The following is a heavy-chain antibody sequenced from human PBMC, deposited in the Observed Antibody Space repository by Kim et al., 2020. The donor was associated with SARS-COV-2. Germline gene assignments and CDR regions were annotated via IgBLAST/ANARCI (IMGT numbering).Heavy chain of an antibody. CDR3: ARTGVTIFGVVTYYYGMDV. V-gene: IGHV3-11*03. D-gene: IGHD3-3*01. Sequence: GRFTISRDNAKNSLYLQMNSLRAEDTAVYYCARTGVTIFGVVTYYYGMDVWGQGTTVTVSS. J-gene: IGHJ6*02.